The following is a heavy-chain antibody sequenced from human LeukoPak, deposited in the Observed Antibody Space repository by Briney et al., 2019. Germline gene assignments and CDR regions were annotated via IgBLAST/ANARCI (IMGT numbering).Heavy chain of an antibody. D-gene: IGHD3-22*01. J-gene: IGHJ4*02. V-gene: IGHV1-69*06. Sequence: GASVKVSCKASGYTFTNYGISWVRQAPGQGLEWMGGIIPIFGTANYAQKFQGRVTITADKSTSTAYMELSSLRSEDTAVYYCARGLDYYDSSGYYFDYWGQGTLVTVSS. CDR2: IIPIFGTA. CDR3: ARGLDYYDSSGYYFDY. CDR1: GYTFTNYG.